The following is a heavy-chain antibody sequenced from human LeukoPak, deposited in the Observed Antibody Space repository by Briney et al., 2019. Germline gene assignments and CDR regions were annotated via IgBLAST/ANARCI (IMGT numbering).Heavy chain of an antibody. V-gene: IGHV3-23*01. CDR3: APDYDILTGYYDSDY. CDR2: ISGSGGST. D-gene: IGHD3-9*01. CDR1: GFTFSSYA. J-gene: IGHJ4*02. Sequence: GGSLRLSCAASGFTFSSYAMSWVRQAPGKGLEWVSAISGSGGSTYYADSVKGRFTISRDNSKNTLYLQMNSLRAEDTAVYYCAPDYDILTGYYDSDYWGQGTLVTVSS.